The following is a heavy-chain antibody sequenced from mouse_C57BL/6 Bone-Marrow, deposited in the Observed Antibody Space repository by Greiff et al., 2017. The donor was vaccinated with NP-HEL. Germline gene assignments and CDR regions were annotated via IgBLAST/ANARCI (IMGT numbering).Heavy chain of an antibody. Sequence: EVKVVESGGGLVQPGGSLKLSCAASGFTFSDYYMYWVRQTPEKRLEWVAYISNGGGSTYYPDTVKGRFTISRDNAKNTLYLQMSRLKSEDTAMYYCARRGTTVVAMDYWGQGTSVTVSS. V-gene: IGHV5-12*01. CDR3: ARRGTTVVAMDY. CDR2: ISNGGGST. CDR1: GFTFSDYY. D-gene: IGHD1-1*01. J-gene: IGHJ4*01.